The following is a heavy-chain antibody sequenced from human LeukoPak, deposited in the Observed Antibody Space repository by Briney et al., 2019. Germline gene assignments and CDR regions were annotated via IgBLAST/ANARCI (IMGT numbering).Heavy chain of an antibody. J-gene: IGHJ4*02. CDR3: ARAKSYSGYYFDY. D-gene: IGHD6-13*01. V-gene: IGHV3-21*01. Sequence: GGSLRLSCVASGFTFNFYAMSWVRQAPGKGLEWVSSISSSSSYIYYADSVKGRFTISRDNAKNSLYLQMNSLRAEDTAVYYCARAKSYSGYYFDYWGQGTLVTVSS. CDR2: ISSSSSYI. CDR1: GFTFNFYA.